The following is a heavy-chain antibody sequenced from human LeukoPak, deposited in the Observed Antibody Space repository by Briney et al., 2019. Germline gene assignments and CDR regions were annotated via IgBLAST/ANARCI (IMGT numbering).Heavy chain of an antibody. Sequence: GGSLRLSCAASGFAFGSYAMHWVRQTPGRGLEWVSGISADDDSANYADSVKGRFTISRDISKKTLYMQMHSLRGDDTAVYYCAKEMRYCSGGRCPWSHWGQGTLVSVSS. CDR2: ISADDDSA. D-gene: IGHD2-15*01. CDR1: GFAFGSYA. CDR3: AKEMRYCSGGRCPWSH. V-gene: IGHV3-23*01. J-gene: IGHJ4*02.